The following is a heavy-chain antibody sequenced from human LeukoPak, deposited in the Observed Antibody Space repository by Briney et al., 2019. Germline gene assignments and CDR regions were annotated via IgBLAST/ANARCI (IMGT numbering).Heavy chain of an antibody. CDR1: GYTFTGYY. J-gene: IGHJ4*02. CDR3: ARDSPIAAAGT. Sequence: ASVKVSCKASGYTFTGYYMHWVRQAPGQGLEWMGWINPNSGGTNNAQKFQGRVTMTRDTSISTACMELSRLRSDDTAVYYCARDSPIAAAGTWGQGTLVTVSS. D-gene: IGHD6-13*01. V-gene: IGHV1-2*02. CDR2: INPNSGGT.